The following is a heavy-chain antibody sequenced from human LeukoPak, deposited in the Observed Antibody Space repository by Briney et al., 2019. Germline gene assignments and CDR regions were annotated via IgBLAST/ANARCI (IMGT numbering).Heavy chain of an antibody. Sequence: ASVKVSCKASGYTFTGYYIHWVRQALGQGLERMGWINLKSGGTNYAQTFHGWVTMTRDTSIITVYMELSRLKSDDTAVYYCAKVAGYYGSGSYVFEYWGQGTLVTVS. V-gene: IGHV1-2*04. CDR3: AKVAGYYGSGSYVFEY. CDR1: GYTFTGYY. CDR2: INLKSGGT. J-gene: IGHJ4*02. D-gene: IGHD3-10*01.